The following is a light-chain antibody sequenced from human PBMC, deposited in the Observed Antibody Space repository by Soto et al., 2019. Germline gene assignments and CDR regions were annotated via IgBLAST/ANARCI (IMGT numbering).Light chain of an antibody. CDR3: QQFGVTPPNT. Sequence: EIVLTQSPGTLSLSPGERATVSCRASQIVSSTYLAWFQQKPGQAPRLLIYGASTRATGIPDRFSGSGSGADFTLTISGLEPEDFGLYYCQQFGVTPPNTFGRGTKVDIK. J-gene: IGKJ4*01. CDR2: GAS. CDR1: QIVSSTY. V-gene: IGKV3-20*01.